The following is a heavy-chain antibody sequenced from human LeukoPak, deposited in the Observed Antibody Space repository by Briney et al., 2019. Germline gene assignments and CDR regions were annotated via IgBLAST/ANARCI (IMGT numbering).Heavy chain of an antibody. D-gene: IGHD3-16*01. CDR3: ATPFWGKCMDV. Sequence: ASVKVSCKVSGYTLTELSMHWVRQAPGKGLEWMGGSDPEDGETIYAQKFQGRVTMTEDTSTDTAYMELSSLRSEDTAVCYCATPFWGKCMDVWGQGTTVTVSS. CDR1: GYTLTELS. J-gene: IGHJ6*02. CDR2: SDPEDGET. V-gene: IGHV1-24*01.